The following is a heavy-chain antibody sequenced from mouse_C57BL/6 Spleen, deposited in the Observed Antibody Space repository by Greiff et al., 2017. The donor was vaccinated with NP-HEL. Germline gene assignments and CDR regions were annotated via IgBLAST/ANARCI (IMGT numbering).Heavy chain of an antibody. J-gene: IGHJ1*03. CDR1: GFTFSDAW. CDR2: IRNKANNHAT. CDR3: TRAYGSSNWYFDV. V-gene: IGHV6-6*01. Sequence: EVKLLESGGGLVQPGGSMKLSCAASGFTFSDAWMDWVRQSPEKGLEWVAEIRNKANNHATYYAESVKGRFTISRDDSKSSVYLQMNSLRAEDTGIYYCTRAYGSSNWYFDVWGTGTTVTVSS. D-gene: IGHD1-1*01.